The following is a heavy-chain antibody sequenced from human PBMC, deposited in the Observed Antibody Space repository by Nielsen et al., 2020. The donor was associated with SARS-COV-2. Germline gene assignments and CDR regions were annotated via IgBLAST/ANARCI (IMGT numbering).Heavy chain of an antibody. J-gene: IGHJ4*02. D-gene: IGHD2-2*01. CDR3: VSGGRPAD. V-gene: IGHV3-7*03. CDR1: GLTFSANW. CDR2: IKPDGSET. Sequence: GGSLRLSCAASGLTFSANWMSWVRQAPGKGLEWVATIKPDGSETHYVDSVRGRLTISRDNAKNSLYLQMSSLRVEDTAVYYCVSGGRPADWGQGTLVTVSS.